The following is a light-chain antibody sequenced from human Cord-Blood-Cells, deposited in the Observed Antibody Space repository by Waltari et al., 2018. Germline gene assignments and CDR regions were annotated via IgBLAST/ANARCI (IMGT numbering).Light chain of an antibody. J-gene: IGLJ2*01. Sequence: QSALTQPPSASGSPGQSVTISCTGTSSDDGGYTYVSWYQQHPRKAPKLMIYEVSKRPSGVPDRFSGSKSGNTASLTVSGLQAEDEADYYCSSYAGSNNFVVFGGGTKLTVL. CDR1: SSDDGGYTY. CDR2: EVS. V-gene: IGLV2-8*01. CDR3: SSYAGSNNFVV.